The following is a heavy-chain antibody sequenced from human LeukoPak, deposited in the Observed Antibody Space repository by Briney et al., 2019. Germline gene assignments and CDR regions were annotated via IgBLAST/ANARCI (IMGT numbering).Heavy chain of an antibody. CDR1: GFTFSSYA. Sequence: GGSLRLSCAASGFTFSSYAMHWVRRAPGKGLEWVAVISYDGSNKYYADSVKGRFTISRDNSKNTLYLQMNSLRAEDTAVYYCARSGGDGYNSFDYWGQGTLVTVSS. J-gene: IGHJ4*02. CDR2: ISYDGSNK. CDR3: ARSGGDGYNSFDY. V-gene: IGHV3-30-3*01. D-gene: IGHD5-24*01.